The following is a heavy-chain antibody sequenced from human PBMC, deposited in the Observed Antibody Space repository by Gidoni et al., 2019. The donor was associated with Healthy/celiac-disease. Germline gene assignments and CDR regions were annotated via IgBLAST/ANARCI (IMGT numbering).Heavy chain of an antibody. CDR1: GGTFSSYA. Sequence: QVQLVQSGAEVKKPGSSVKVSCKASGGTFSSYAISWVRQAPGQGLEWMGGIIPIFGTANYAQKCQGRVTITADESTSTAYMELSSLRSEDTAVYYCAREVRGDYGDPYEHYFDYWGQGTLVTVSS. CDR3: AREVRGDYGDPYEHYFDY. J-gene: IGHJ4*02. V-gene: IGHV1-69*01. CDR2: IIPIFGTA. D-gene: IGHD3-10*01.